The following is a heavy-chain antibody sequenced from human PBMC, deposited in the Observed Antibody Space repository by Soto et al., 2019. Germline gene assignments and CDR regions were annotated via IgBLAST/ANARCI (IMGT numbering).Heavy chain of an antibody. V-gene: IGHV3-23*01. CDR2: ISGSGGST. J-gene: IGHJ4*02. D-gene: IGHD2-2*01. CDR1: GFTFSSYA. CDR3: AKEGYCSSTSCSFFDY. Sequence: EVQLLESGGGLVQPGGSLRLSCAASGFTFSSYAMSWVRQAPGKGLEWVSAISGSGGSTYYADSVQGRFTISRDNSKNTLYLQMNSLRAEDTAVYYCAKEGYCSSTSCSFFDYWGQGALVTVSS.